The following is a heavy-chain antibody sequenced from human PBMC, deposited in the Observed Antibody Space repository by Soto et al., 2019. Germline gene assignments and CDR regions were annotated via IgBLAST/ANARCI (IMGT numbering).Heavy chain of an antibody. CDR3: ARGEDAFFYYGLDV. V-gene: IGHV4-59*01. CDR1: GGSITSSY. J-gene: IGHJ6*02. Sequence: XGTLSLTCTVSGGSITSSYWSWIRRPAGKGLEWIAYIYDTGISGYTPSTSYNPSLKSRVTMSVDTSKSQFSLKLTSVTAADTAVYYCARGEDAFFYYGLDVWGQGITVTVSS. CDR2: IYDTGISGYTPST.